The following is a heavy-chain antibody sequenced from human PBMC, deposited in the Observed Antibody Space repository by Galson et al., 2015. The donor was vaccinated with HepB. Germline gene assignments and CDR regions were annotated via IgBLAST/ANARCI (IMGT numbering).Heavy chain of an antibody. CDR1: GGTFSSYA. CDR3: AGSTVPGIAVAGTVGRQNNDAFDI. Sequence: SVKVSCKASGGTFSSYAISWVRQAPGQGLEWMGGIIPIFGTANYAQKFQGRVTITADEPTSTAYMELSSLRSEDTAVYYCAGSTVPGIAVAGTVGRQNNDAFDIWGQGTMVTVSS. J-gene: IGHJ3*02. CDR2: IIPIFGTA. V-gene: IGHV1-69*13. D-gene: IGHD6-19*01.